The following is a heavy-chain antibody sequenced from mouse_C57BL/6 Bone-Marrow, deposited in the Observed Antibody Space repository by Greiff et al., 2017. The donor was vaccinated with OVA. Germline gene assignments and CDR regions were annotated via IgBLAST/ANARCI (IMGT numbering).Heavy chain of an antibody. D-gene: IGHD2-1*01. V-gene: IGHV5-12*01. CDR1: GFTFSDYY. CDR2: ISNGGGST. Sequence: EVKVVESGGGLVQPGGSLKLSCAASGFTFSDYYMYWVRQTPEKRLEWVAYISNGGGSTYYPDTVKGRFTISRDNAKNTLYLQMSRLKSEDTAMYYCARHRPIYSSRYFDVWGTGTTVTVSS. CDR3: ARHRPIYSSRYFDV. J-gene: IGHJ1*03.